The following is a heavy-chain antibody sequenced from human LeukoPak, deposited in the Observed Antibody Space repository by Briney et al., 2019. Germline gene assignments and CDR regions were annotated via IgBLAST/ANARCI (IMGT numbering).Heavy chain of an antibody. J-gene: IGHJ4*02. Sequence: SVKVSCKASGGTFSSYAISWVRQAPGQGLEWMGRIIPILGIANYAQKSQGRVTITADKSTSTAYMELSSLRSEDTAVYYCASRSPGYSSSEYYFDYWGQGTLVTVSS. CDR1: GGTFSSYA. V-gene: IGHV1-69*04. CDR2: IIPILGIA. CDR3: ASRSPGYSSSEYYFDY. D-gene: IGHD6-13*01.